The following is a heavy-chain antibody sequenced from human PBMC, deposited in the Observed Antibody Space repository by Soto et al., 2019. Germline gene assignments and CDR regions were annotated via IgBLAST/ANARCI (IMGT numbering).Heavy chain of an antibody. CDR2: IYYSGST. V-gene: IGHV4-30-4*01. D-gene: IGHD3-22*01. CDR1: GGSISSGDYY. Sequence: SETLSLTCTVSGGSISSGDYYWSWIRQPPGKGLEWIGYIYYSGSTYYNPSLKSRVTISVDTSKNQFSLKLSSVTAADTAVYYCARDEVRYDSSGYYPSATFDIWGQGTMVTVSS. J-gene: IGHJ3*02. CDR3: ARDEVRYDSSGYYPSATFDI.